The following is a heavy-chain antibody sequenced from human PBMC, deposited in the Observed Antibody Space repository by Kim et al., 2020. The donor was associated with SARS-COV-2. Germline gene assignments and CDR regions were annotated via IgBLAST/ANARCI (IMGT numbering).Heavy chain of an antibody. CDR3: ARDSGDYYGSGSYYV. J-gene: IGHJ4*02. Sequence: PPLKSRVTISVDTSKNQFSLKLSSVTAADTAVYYWARDSGDYYGSGSYYVWGQGTLVTVSS. V-gene: IGHV4-59*01. D-gene: IGHD3-10*01.